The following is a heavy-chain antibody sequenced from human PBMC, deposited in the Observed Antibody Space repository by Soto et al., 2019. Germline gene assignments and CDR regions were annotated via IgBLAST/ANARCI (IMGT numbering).Heavy chain of an antibody. V-gene: IGHV1-46*04. Sequence: QVQLVQSGAEVKKPGASVMLSCKASGYTFTSYYMHWVRQAPGQGLEWMGIINPDGGSTRYAQKLQGRVTMTRDTSTSIFHMELSSLRSEDTAMYYCATAPRGGVIITTYTAPIDYWGQGPLVTASS. CDR2: INPDGGST. D-gene: IGHD3-3*01. CDR3: ATAPRGGVIITTYTAPIDY. J-gene: IGHJ4*02. CDR1: GYTFTSYY.